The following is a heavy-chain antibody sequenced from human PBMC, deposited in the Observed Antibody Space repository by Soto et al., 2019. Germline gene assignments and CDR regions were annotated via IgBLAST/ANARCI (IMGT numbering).Heavy chain of an antibody. CDR3: ARDLARYCGGDCYSQDY. CDR2: ISSSSSYI. V-gene: IGHV3-21*01. CDR1: GFTFSSYS. D-gene: IGHD2-21*02. Sequence: EVQLVESGGGLVKPGGSLRLSCAASGFTFSSYSMNWVRQAPGKGLEWVSSISSSSSYIYYAASVKGRFTISRDNAKNSLYLQMNGLRAEDTAVYYCARDLARYCGGDCYSQDYWGQGTLVTVSS. J-gene: IGHJ4*02.